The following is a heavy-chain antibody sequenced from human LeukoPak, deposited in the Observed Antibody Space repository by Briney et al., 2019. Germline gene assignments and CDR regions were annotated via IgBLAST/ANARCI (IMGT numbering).Heavy chain of an antibody. V-gene: IGHV3-30*02. CDR2: IRCDGSNK. J-gene: IGHJ4*02. CDR1: GFTFSSYG. Sequence: GGSLRLSCAASGFTFSSYGMHWVRQAPGKGLEWVAFIRCDGSNKYYADSVKGRFTISRDNSKNTLCLQMNSLRAEDTAVYYCAKDSSSWYSSSRLYYFDYWGQGTLVTVSS. CDR3: AKDSSSWYSSSRLYYFDY. D-gene: IGHD6-13*01.